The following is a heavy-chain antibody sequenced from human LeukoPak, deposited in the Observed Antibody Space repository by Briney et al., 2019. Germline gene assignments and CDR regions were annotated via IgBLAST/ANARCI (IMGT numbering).Heavy chain of an antibody. CDR1: GYTFTNYG. CDR2: ISDYNGNT. CDR3: ARDRAYDSPSGGY. Sequence: WASVKVSCKASGYTFTNYGISWVRQAPGQGLEWMGWISDYNGNTNYAQKLQGRVTMTTDTSTSTAYMELRSLRSDDPAVYYCARDRAYDSPSGGYWGQGTLVTVSS. J-gene: IGHJ4*02. V-gene: IGHV1-18*01. D-gene: IGHD3-22*01.